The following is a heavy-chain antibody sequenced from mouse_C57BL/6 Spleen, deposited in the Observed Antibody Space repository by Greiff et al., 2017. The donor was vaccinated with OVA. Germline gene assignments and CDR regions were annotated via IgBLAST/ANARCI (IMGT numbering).Heavy chain of an antibody. CDR2: IYPGDGDT. CDR3: ARPYGNYPYWYFDV. Sequence: QVQLQQSGPELVKPGASVKISCKASGYAFSSSWMNWVKQRPGKGLEWIGRIYPGDGDTNYNGKFKGKATLTADKSSSTAYMQLSSLTSEDSAVYFSARPYGNYPYWYFDVGGTGTTVTVSS. CDR1: GYAFSSSW. J-gene: IGHJ1*03. D-gene: IGHD2-1*01. V-gene: IGHV1-82*01.